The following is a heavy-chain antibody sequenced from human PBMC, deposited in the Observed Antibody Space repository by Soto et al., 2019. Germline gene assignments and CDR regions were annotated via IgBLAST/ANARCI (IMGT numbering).Heavy chain of an antibody. Sequence: QVQLVQSGAEVKKPGASVKVSCKASGYTFTGYYMHWVRQAPGQGLEWMGWINPNSGGTNYAQKFQGWVTMTRDTSLSTAYMELSRLRSDDTAVYYCARSDGDYVLSGTFYYYGMDVWGQGTTVTVSS. CDR3: ARSDGDYVLSGTFYYYGMDV. J-gene: IGHJ6*02. V-gene: IGHV1-2*04. CDR1: GYTFTGYY. CDR2: INPNSGGT. D-gene: IGHD4-17*01.